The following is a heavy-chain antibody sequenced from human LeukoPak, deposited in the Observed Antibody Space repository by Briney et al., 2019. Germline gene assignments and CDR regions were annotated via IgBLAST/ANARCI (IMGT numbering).Heavy chain of an antibody. Sequence: GSVKVSCKASGYTFTGYYMHWVRQAPGQGLEWMGWINPNSGGTNYAQKFQGRVTMTRDTSISTAYMELSRLRSDDTAVYYCARSGVPAAISFGVRYYDDESFDPWGQGTLVTVSS. V-gene: IGHV1-2*02. J-gene: IGHJ5*02. CDR3: ARSGVPAAISFGVRYYDDESFDP. CDR2: INPNSGGT. D-gene: IGHD2-2*02. CDR1: GYTFTGYY.